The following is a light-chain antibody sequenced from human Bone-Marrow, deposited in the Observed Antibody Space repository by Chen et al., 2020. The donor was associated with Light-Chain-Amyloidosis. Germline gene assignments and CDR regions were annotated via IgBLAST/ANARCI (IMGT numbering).Light chain of an antibody. CDR1: NIGSTS. CDR3: QVWDRSSDRPV. J-gene: IGLJ3*02. Sequence: SYVLTQPSSVSVAPGQTATIACGGNNIGSTSVHWYQQTPGQAPLLVVYDDSDRPSGIPERLSGSNSGTTAPLAISRVEAGHEADYCCQVWDRSSDRPVFGGGTKLTVL. CDR2: DDS. V-gene: IGLV3-21*02.